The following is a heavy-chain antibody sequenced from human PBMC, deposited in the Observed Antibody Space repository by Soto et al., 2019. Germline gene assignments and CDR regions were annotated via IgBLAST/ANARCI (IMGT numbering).Heavy chain of an antibody. J-gene: IGHJ4*02. D-gene: IGHD1-26*01. CDR2: IYADSGT. V-gene: IGHV3-53*02. CDR1: GFTVSSSY. CDR3: ASSSKALGRGVYVGSPDY. Sequence: EVQLVETGGGLIQPGGSLRLSCAVSGFTVSSSYMSWVRQTPQKGLEWISIIYADSGTFYADSVKGRFTISRDNPKHILYLQMNSLRAEDTAVYYCASSSKALGRGVYVGSPDYWGQGTLVTVSS.